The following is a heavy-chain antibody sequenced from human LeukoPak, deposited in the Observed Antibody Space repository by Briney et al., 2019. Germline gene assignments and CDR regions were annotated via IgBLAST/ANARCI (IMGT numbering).Heavy chain of an antibody. V-gene: IGHV3-30*04. CDR1: GFTFTSYS. D-gene: IGHD3-10*01. CDR3: ATPPCMVRGANYYYYYYMDV. Sequence: GGSLRLSCAASGFTFTSYSMHWVRQAPGKGLEWVALISYDGSHKYYAGSVKGRLTISTDISKNTLYLQMNSLRAEDTAVYYCATPPCMVRGANYYYYYYMDVWGKGTTVTISS. J-gene: IGHJ6*03. CDR2: ISYDGSHK.